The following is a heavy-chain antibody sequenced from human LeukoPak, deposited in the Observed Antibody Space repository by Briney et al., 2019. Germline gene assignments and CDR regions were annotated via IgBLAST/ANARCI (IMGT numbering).Heavy chain of an antibody. CDR2: IYSGGNT. J-gene: IGHJ4*02. V-gene: IGHV3-53*01. CDR3: AKDRLAFDGYCSGGSCYSGGFDY. Sequence: GGSLRLSCTVSGFTVSSNSMSWVRQAPGKGLEWVSFIYSGGNTHYSDSVKGRFTISRDNSKNTLYLQMNSLRAEDTAVYYCAKDRLAFDGYCSGGSCYSGGFDYWGQGTLVTVSS. CDR1: GFTVSSNS. D-gene: IGHD2-15*01.